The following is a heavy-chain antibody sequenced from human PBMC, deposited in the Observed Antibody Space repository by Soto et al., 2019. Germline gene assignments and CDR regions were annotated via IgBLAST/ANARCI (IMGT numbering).Heavy chain of an antibody. CDR3: ARSLHHHLITMVRGESFPFDP. D-gene: IGHD3-10*01. J-gene: IGHJ5*02. CDR2: ISGSGGST. CDR1: GFSVSSNY. V-gene: IGHV3-23*01. Sequence: PGGSLRLSCAASGFSVSSNYMSWIRQPPGKGLEWVSAISGSGGSTYYADSVKGRFTISRDNSKNTLYLQMNSLRAEDTAVYYCARSLHHHLITMVRGESFPFDPWGQGTLVTVSS.